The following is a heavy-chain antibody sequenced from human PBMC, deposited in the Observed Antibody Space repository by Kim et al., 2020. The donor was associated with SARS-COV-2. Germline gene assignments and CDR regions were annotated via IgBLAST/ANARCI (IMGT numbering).Heavy chain of an antibody. CDR1: EFTFSSYS. CDR3: ARESSTSCPCYYMDV. Sequence: GGSLRLSCAASEFTFSSYSMSWVRQAPGKGLEWVSSISSSGGSTNYADSVKGRFTISRDDAKNTLYLQMNRMRAEDTAVYYCARESSTSCPCYYMDVWGKGTTVTVSS. CDR2: ISSSGGST. D-gene: IGHD2-2*01. J-gene: IGHJ6*03. V-gene: IGHV3-74*01.